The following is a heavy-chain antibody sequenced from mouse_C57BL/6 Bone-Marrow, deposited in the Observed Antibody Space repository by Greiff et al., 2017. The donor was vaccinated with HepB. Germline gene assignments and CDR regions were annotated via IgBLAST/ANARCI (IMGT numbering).Heavy chain of an antibody. D-gene: IGHD2-3*01. J-gene: IGHJ2*01. CDR1: GFTFSDAW. CDR2: IRNKANNHAP. CDR3: TMGLLPFDH. V-gene: IGHV6-6*01. Sequence: EVQGVESGGGLVQPGGSMKLSCAASGFTFSDAWMDWVRQSPEKGLEWVAEIRNKANNHAPYYAESVKGRFTISRDDSKSRVYLEMNSLRAEYTGIYYCTMGLLPFDHWGQGTTPSVSS.